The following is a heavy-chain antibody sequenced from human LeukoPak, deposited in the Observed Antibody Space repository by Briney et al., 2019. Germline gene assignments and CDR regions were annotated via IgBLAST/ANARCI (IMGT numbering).Heavy chain of an antibody. J-gene: IGHJ6*02. CDR1: GFTFSSYW. V-gene: IGHV3-74*01. CDR2: INSDGSST. D-gene: IGHD3-10*01. Sequence: GALRLSCAASGFTFSSYWMHWVRQAPGKGLVWVSRINSDGSSTSYADSVKGRFTISRDNAKNTLYLQMNSLRAEDTAVYYCARTGYGSGKDMDVWSQGTTVTVSS. CDR3: ARTGYGSGKDMDV.